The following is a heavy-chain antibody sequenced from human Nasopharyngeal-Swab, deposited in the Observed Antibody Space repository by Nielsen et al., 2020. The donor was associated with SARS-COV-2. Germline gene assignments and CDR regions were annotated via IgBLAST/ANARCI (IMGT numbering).Heavy chain of an antibody. V-gene: IGHV4-39*01. CDR3: ATLSSSWYEYYFDY. J-gene: IGHJ4*02. Sequence: SETLSLTCTVSGRSISSSTTYWAWIRQPPGKGLEWIGSIYYGGSTYYNPSLKSRVTISVDTSKNQFSLKLSSVTAADTAVYYCATLSSSWYEYYFDYWGQGTLVTVSS. D-gene: IGHD6-13*01. CDR1: GRSISSSTTY. CDR2: IYYGGST.